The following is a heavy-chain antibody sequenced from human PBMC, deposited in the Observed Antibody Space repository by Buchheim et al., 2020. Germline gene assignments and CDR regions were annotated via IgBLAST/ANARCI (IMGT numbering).Heavy chain of an antibody. D-gene: IGHD1-26*01. Sequence: EVQLVESGGGLVQPGGSLRLSCAASGFSFSSYSMNWVRQAPGKGLEWVSYVSYDSVNIHYADSVKGRFTISRDNAKNSLYLQMTSVRAEDTAVYYCAKGDWDYWGQGTL. CDR3: AKGDWDY. CDR1: GFSFSSYS. V-gene: IGHV3-48*01. CDR2: VSYDSVNI. J-gene: IGHJ4*02.